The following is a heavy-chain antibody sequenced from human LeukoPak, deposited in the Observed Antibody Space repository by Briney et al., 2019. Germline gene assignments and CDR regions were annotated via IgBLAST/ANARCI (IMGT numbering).Heavy chain of an antibody. CDR3: ARVSAVAGTSTFDY. V-gene: IGHV1-69*04. CDR1: GGTFSGYA. D-gene: IGHD6-19*01. CDR2: IIPILGIA. J-gene: IGHJ4*02. Sequence: SVKVSCKASGGTFSGYAISWVRQAPGQGLEWMGRIIPILGIANYAQKFQGRVTITADKSTSTAYMELSSLRSEDTAVYYCARVSAVAGTSTFDYWGQGTLVTVSS.